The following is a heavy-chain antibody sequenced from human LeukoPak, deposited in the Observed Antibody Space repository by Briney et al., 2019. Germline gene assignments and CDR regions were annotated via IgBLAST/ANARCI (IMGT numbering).Heavy chain of an antibody. Sequence: PGGSLRLSCVASGFNFSSYWMTWVRQAPGKGLEWVAYIHQDENQNYYVDSVKGRFTISRDNAKNSLYLQMNSLRVEDTAVYYCAKGDGDPEDYWGQGTLVTVSS. CDR1: GFNFSSYW. CDR3: AKGDGDPEDY. V-gene: IGHV3-7*01. J-gene: IGHJ4*02. CDR2: IHQDENQN. D-gene: IGHD4-17*01.